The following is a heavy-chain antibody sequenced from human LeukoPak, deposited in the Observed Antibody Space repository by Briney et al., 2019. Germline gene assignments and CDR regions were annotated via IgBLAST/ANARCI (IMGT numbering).Heavy chain of an antibody. Sequence: PSETLSLTCAVYGGSFSGYYWSWIRQPRGKGLEWIGEINHSGSTNYNPSLKSRVTISVDTSKNQFSLKLSSVTAADTAVYYCARVGGDYWGQGTLVTVSS. V-gene: IGHV4-34*01. J-gene: IGHJ4*02. CDR1: GGSFSGYY. D-gene: IGHD3-16*01. CDR3: ARVGGDY. CDR2: INHSGST.